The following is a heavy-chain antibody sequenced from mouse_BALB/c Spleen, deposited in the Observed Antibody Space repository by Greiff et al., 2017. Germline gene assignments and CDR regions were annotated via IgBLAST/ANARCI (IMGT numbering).Heavy chain of an antibody. CDR1: GYTFSSYW. CDR2: ILPGSGST. D-gene: IGHD2-3*01. V-gene: IGHV1-9*01. J-gene: IGHJ4*01. CDR3: TRSGYYLYYYAMDY. Sequence: VQLQQSGAELMKPGASVKISCKATGYTFSSYWIEWVKQRPGHGLEWIGEILPGSGSTNYNEKFKGKATFTADTSSNTAYMQLSSLTSEDSAVYYCTRSGYYLYYYAMDYWGQGTSVTVSS.